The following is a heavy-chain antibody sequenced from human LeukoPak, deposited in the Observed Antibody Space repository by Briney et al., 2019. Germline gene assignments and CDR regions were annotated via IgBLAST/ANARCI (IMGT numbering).Heavy chain of an antibody. CDR2: IYPSDSDT. J-gene: IGHJ2*01. Sequence: GESLKISCKGSGYSFTSYWIGWVRRTPGKGLEWMGIIYPSDSDTRYNPSFQGEVTISADKSISNAYLQWSSLKASDTAMYYCARLNGSRDGYNWRWYFDLWGRGTLVTVSS. V-gene: IGHV5-51*01. CDR1: GYSFTSYW. D-gene: IGHD5-24*01. CDR3: ARLNGSRDGYNWRWYFDL.